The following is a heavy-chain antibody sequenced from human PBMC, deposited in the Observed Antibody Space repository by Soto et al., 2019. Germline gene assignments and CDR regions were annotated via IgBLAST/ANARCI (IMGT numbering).Heavy chain of an antibody. J-gene: IGHJ6*02. CDR3: ARDRSYSLDV. CDR2: INSDGSST. CDR1: GSTFSNDW. Sequence: EVQLVESRGGLLQPGGSLRLSCAVSGSTFSNDWMHWVRQAPGKGLVWVSHINSDGSSTNYADFVKGRFTIARDNAKNTVYLQMNSLRAEDTAVYSCARDRSYSLDVWGQGTTVTVSS. V-gene: IGHV3-74*01.